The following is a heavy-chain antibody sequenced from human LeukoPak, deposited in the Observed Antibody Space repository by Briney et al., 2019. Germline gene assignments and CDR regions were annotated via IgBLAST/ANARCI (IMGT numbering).Heavy chain of an antibody. Sequence: GGPLRLSCAASGLTFDTYAMIWVRQAPGKGVEWVSDITGSGGTTHYADAVKRRFTIPRDNSENTLYLELDSRLAEDTAVYYCARDQALQLVGDYWGQGTLVSVSS. V-gene: IGHV3-23*01. J-gene: IGHJ4*02. CDR1: GLTFDTYA. CDR3: ARDQALQLVGDY. CDR2: ITGSGGTT. D-gene: IGHD6-13*01.